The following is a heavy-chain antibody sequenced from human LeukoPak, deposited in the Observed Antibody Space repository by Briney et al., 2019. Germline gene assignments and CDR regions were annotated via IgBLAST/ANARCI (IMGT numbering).Heavy chain of an antibody. CDR3: ARGVVVAATLLFDY. V-gene: IGHV1-2*02. CDR2: INLNSGGT. Sequence: ASVKVSCKASGYTFTGYYMHWVRQAPGQGLEWVGWINLNSGGTNYAQKFQGRVTMTRDTSISTAYMELSRLRSDDTAVYYCARGVVVAATLLFDYWGQGTLVTVSS. D-gene: IGHD2-15*01. J-gene: IGHJ4*02. CDR1: GYTFTGYY.